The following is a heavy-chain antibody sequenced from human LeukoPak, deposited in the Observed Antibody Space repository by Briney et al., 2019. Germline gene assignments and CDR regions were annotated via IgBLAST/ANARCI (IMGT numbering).Heavy chain of an antibody. CDR3: ARAGSAAAYYFDY. Sequence: SETLSLTCAVSGGSISSGGYYWSWIRQHPGKGLEWIGYIYYSGSTYYNPSLKSRVTISVDTSKNQFSLKLSSVTAADTAVYYCARAGSAAAYYFDYWGQGTLVTVSS. J-gene: IGHJ4*02. CDR1: GGSISSGGYY. V-gene: IGHV4-31*11. D-gene: IGHD6-13*01. CDR2: IYYSGST.